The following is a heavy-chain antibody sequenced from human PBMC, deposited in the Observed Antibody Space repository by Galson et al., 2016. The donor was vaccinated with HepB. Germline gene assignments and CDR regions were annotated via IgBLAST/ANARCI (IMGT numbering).Heavy chain of an antibody. D-gene: IGHD4-11*01. J-gene: IGHJ6*04. Sequence: SLRLSCAASGFTFTSYGMHWVRQAPGKGLEWVALISDDGNNKNYVDSVKGRFTISRDNSKSTLYLQMNSLRAEDTAVYYCAKLNSNCYYYYYGMDVWGKGTTVTVSS. CDR2: ISDDGNNK. CDR3: AKLNSNCYYYYYGMDV. CDR1: GFTFTSYG. V-gene: IGHV3-30*18.